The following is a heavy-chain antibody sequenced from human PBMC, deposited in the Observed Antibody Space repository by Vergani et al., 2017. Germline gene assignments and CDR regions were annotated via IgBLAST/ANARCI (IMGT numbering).Heavy chain of an antibody. CDR2: IKQDGSGK. CDR1: GFTFSSYW. V-gene: IGHV3-7*01. J-gene: IGHJ4*02. Sequence: EVQLVESGGGLVQPGGSLRLSCAASGFTFSSYWMSWVRQAPGKGLEWVANIKQDGSGKYYVDSVKGRFTISRDNAKNSLYLQMNSLRDEDTAVYYCARDPRSVVAATLPFDYWGQGTLVTVSS. D-gene: IGHD2-15*01. CDR3: ARDPRSVVAATLPFDY.